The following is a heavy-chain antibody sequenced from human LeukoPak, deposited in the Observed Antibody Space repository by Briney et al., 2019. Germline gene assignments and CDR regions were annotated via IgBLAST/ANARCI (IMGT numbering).Heavy chain of an antibody. CDR1: GFTFSSYS. D-gene: IGHD6-19*01. CDR2: ISSSSSYI. J-gene: IGHJ2*01. Sequence: GGSLRLSCAASGFTFSSYSMNWVRQAPGKGLEWVSSISSSSSYIYYADSVKGRFTISRDNAKNSLYLQMNSLRAEDTAVYYCARDYSSGWACGAWYFDLWGRGTLVTVSS. CDR3: ARDYSSGWACGAWYFDL. V-gene: IGHV3-21*01.